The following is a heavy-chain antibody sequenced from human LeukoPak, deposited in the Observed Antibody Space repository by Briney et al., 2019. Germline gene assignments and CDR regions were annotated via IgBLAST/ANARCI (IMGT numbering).Heavy chain of an antibody. J-gene: IGHJ5*02. V-gene: IGHV3-23*01. Sequence: GGSLRLSCAASGFTFSSYAMSWVRQAPGKGLEWVSAISGSGSSTYYADSVKGRFTISRDNSKNTLYLQMNRLRAEDTAVYYCAKGPYDYVWGSYRPETYNWFDPWGQGTLVTVSS. CDR2: ISGSGSST. CDR3: AKGPYDYVWGSYRPETYNWFDP. D-gene: IGHD3-16*02. CDR1: GFTFSSYA.